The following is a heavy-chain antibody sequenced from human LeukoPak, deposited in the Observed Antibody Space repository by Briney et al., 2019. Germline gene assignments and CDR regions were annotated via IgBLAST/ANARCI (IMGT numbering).Heavy chain of an antibody. CDR3: ARGSSIVVVPAAISYYYMDV. CDR2: IIPIFGTA. Sequence: EASVKVSCKASGGTFSSYAISWVRQAPGQGPEWMGGIIPIFGTANYAQKFQGRVTITADESTSTAYMELSSLRSEDTAVYYCARGSSIVVVPAAISYYYMDVWGKGTTVTVSS. J-gene: IGHJ6*03. CDR1: GGTFSSYA. V-gene: IGHV1-69*13. D-gene: IGHD2-2*01.